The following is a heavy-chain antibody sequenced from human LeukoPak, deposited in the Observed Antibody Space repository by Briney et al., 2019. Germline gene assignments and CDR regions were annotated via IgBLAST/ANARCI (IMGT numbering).Heavy chain of an antibody. D-gene: IGHD3-22*01. V-gene: IGHV3-23*01. CDR3: AKDYDSSGYWDGAFDI. Sequence: QPGGSLRLSCAASGFTFSSYGMSWVRQAPGKGLEWVSAISGSGGSTYYADSVKGRFTISRDNSKNTLYLQMNSLRAEDTAVYYCAKDYDSSGYWDGAFDIWGQGTMVTVSS. CDR2: ISGSGGST. J-gene: IGHJ3*02. CDR1: GFTFSSYG.